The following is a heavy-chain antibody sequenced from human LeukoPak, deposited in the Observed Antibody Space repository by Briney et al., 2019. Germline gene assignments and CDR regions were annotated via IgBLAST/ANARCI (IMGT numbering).Heavy chain of an antibody. D-gene: IGHD3-16*01. V-gene: IGHV4-59*01. CDR2: IDYSGST. Sequence: SETLSLTCTVSVGSISNYYWSWIRQPPGKGLEWIGYIDYSGSTNYNPSLKSRVTISVDTSKNQFSLRLSSVTAADTAVYYCARLHYVWGSTPAFDYWGQGTLVTVSS. CDR1: VGSISNYY. CDR3: ARLHYVWGSTPAFDY. J-gene: IGHJ4*02.